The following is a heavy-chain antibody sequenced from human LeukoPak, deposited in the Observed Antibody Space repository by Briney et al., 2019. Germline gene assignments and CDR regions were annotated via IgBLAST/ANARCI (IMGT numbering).Heavy chain of an antibody. J-gene: IGHJ4*02. CDR3: ASATLPVSYFDY. Sequence: GGSLRLSCAASGFTFSSYNMIWIRQAPGKGLEWVSSISSSSSYIFYADSLKGRFTISRDNAKNSLYLQMNSLRAEDTAVYYCASATLPVSYFDYWGQGTLVTVSS. CDR2: ISSSSSYI. D-gene: IGHD2-15*01. CDR1: GFTFSSYN. V-gene: IGHV3-21*04.